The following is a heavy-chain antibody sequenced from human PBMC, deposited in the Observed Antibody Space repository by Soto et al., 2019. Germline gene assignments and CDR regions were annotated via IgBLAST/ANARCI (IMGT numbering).Heavy chain of an antibody. V-gene: IGHV3-30-3*01. D-gene: IGHD1-1*01. Sequence: QVQLVESGGGVVQPGRSLRLSCAASGFTFSSYAMHWVRQAPGKGLESVAVISYDGSNKYYADSVKGRFTISRDNSKNTLYLQMNSLRAEDTAVYYYARSVGYNWNDVDINWFDPWGQGTLVTVSP. CDR3: ARSVGYNWNDVDINWFDP. CDR2: ISYDGSNK. J-gene: IGHJ5*02. CDR1: GFTFSSYA.